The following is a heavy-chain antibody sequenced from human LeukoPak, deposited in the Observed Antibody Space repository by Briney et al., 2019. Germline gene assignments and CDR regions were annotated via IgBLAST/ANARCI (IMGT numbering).Heavy chain of an antibody. Sequence: SQTLSLTCTVSGDSMTRGGYYWSWVRQHPGKGLEWIGFIYHSGTTFYNPSLEGRAAISVDTSQNQFSLKLTSVTAADTAVYYCARAEDYRNYFDYWGQGTLVTVSS. CDR2: IYHSGTT. D-gene: IGHD4-11*01. J-gene: IGHJ4*02. CDR1: GDSMTRGGYY. CDR3: ARAEDYRNYFDY. V-gene: IGHV4-31*03.